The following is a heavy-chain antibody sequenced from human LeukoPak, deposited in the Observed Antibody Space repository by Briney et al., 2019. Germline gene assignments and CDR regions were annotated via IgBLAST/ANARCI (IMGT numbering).Heavy chain of an antibody. Sequence: QPGGSLRLSCAASGFTFSSYAMSWVRQAPGKGLEWVSAISGSGGSTYYADSVKGRFTISRDNSKNTLYLQMNSLRAGDTAVYYCAKGDFWSGYYPMHFDYWGQGTLVTVSS. V-gene: IGHV3-23*01. CDR3: AKGDFWSGYYPMHFDY. CDR2: ISGSGGST. J-gene: IGHJ4*02. CDR1: GFTFSSYA. D-gene: IGHD3-3*01.